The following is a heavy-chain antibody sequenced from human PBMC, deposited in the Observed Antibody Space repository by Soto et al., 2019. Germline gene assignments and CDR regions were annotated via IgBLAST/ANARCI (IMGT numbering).Heavy chain of an antibody. D-gene: IGHD2-8*02. CDR2: IFDSGTT. CDR3: AREVAGTGAFDY. CDR1: GGSITSVNHY. J-gene: IGHJ4*02. Sequence: QVQLEQSGPGLVKPSQTLSLTCNISGGSITSVNHYWSWIRQSPGEGLEWIGYIFDSGTTHYNPSLKGRFTIAGDTSQTQFSLTIHSVTVADTAVYYWAREVAGTGAFDYWGQGTLVTVSS. V-gene: IGHV4-31*02.